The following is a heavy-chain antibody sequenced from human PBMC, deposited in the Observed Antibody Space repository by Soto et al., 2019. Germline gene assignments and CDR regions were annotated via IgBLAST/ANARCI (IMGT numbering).Heavy chain of an antibody. Sequence: QITLKESGPTLVKPTPTLTLTCTFSGFSLSTSAVGVGCIRQPPGKALEWLAFIYWDDDKRYSPSMKSSLTITKDTIKTQVVLAMTNMDPVDPATYYCAHLVVAGLTSYFDYWGQGTLVTVSS. CDR2: IYWDDDK. V-gene: IGHV2-5*02. CDR3: AHLVVAGLTSYFDY. D-gene: IGHD2-15*01. CDR1: GFSLSTSAVG. J-gene: IGHJ4*02.